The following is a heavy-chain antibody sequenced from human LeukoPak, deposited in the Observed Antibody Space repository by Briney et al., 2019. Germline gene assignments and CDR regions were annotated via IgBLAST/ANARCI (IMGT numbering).Heavy chain of an antibody. CDR2: IYTSGST. CDR1: GGSISSYY. D-gene: IGHD3-3*01. Sequence: SETLSLTCTVSGGSISSYYWSWIRQPAGKGPEWIGRIYTSGSTNYNPSLKSRVTMSVDTSKNQFSLKLSSVTAADTAVYYCARDRYYDFWSGYLNWYFDLWGRGTLVTVSS. V-gene: IGHV4-4*07. J-gene: IGHJ2*01. CDR3: ARDRYYDFWSGYLNWYFDL.